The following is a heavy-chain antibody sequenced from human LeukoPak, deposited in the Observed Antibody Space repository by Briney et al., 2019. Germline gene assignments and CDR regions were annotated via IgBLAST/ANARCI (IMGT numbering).Heavy chain of an antibody. V-gene: IGHV3-48*03. D-gene: IGHD6-13*01. J-gene: IGHJ4*02. CDR3: AKDRQYMSSWYGAGDS. Sequence: PGGSLRLACVASGFSFSIYEMKWVRQAPGRVLEWLSYIGSSDSTTHYADSVKGRFIISRDHSKNTLYLQMNSLRAEDTAVYYCAKDRQYMSSWYGAGDSWGQGTLVTVSS. CDR1: GFSFSIYE. CDR2: IGSSDSTT.